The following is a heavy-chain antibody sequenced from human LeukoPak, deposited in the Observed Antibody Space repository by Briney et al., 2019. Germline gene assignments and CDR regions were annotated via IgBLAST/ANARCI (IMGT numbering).Heavy chain of an antibody. D-gene: IGHD7-27*01. CDR3: AREEGNWGDAFDI. Sequence: GASVKVSCKASGYTFTGYYMHWVRQAPGQGLEWMGWISGSNGNTNYARKLQGRVTMTTDTSTSTAYMELRSLRSDDTAVYYCAREEGNWGDAFDIWGQGTMVTVSS. V-gene: IGHV1-18*04. J-gene: IGHJ3*02. CDR2: ISGSNGNT. CDR1: GYTFTGYY.